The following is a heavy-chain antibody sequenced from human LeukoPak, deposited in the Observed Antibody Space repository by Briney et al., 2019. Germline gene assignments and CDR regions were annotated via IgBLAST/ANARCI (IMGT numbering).Heavy chain of an antibody. CDR1: GGSFSGYY. Sequence: SETLSLTCAVYGGSFSGYYWSWIRQPPGKGLEWIGEINHSGSTNYNPSLESRVTISVDTSKNQFSLKLSSVTAADTAVYYCARRELYYDILTGYYYYFDYWGQGTLVTVSS. CDR3: ARRELYYDILTGYYYYFDY. V-gene: IGHV4-34*01. CDR2: INHSGST. J-gene: IGHJ4*02. D-gene: IGHD3-9*01.